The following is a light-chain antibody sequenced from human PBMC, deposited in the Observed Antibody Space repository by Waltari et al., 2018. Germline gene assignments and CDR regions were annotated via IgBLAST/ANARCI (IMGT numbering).Light chain of an antibody. CDR3: QQYYSTPNT. CDR2: WVS. CDR1: QSVLHTNNKDY. Sequence: DIVMTQSPDSLGVSPGERATINCKASQSVLHTNNKDYLAWYQQKPGQPPKLLIYWVSTREFGVPDRFSGSGSGTSFTLTISSLQAEDVAVYYCQQYYSTPNTFGQGTKLEIK. V-gene: IGKV4-1*01. J-gene: IGKJ2*01.